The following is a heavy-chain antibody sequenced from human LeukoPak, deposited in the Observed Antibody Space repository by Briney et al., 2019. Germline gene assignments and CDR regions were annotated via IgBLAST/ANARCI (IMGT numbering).Heavy chain of an antibody. CDR2: IYYSGST. D-gene: IGHD4-23*01. J-gene: IGHJ5*02. CDR3: ASRHDYGGNHNCFDP. Sequence: SETLSLTCTVSGGSISSSSYYWGWIRQPPGKGLEWIGSIYYSGSTYYNPSLKSRVTISVDTSKNQFSLKLSSVTAADTAVYYCASRHDYGGNHNCFDPWGQGTLVTVSS. CDR1: GGSISSSSYY. V-gene: IGHV4-39*07.